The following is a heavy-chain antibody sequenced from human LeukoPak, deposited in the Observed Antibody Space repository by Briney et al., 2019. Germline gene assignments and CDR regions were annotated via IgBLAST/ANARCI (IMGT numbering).Heavy chain of an antibody. CDR1: GGSISGYY. CDR2: IYYSGST. J-gene: IGHJ4*02. V-gene: IGHV4-59*01. CDR3: ARGVADYYFDY. Sequence: SETLSLTCTVSGGSISGYYWSWIRQAPGKGLEWIGYIYYSGSTNYNPSLKSRVTISVDTSKNQFSLKLSSVTAADTAVYYCARGVADYYFDYWGQGTLVTVSS.